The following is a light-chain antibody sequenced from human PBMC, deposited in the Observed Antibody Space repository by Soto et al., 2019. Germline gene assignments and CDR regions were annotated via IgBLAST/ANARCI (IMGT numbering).Light chain of an antibody. CDR2: DAS. Sequence: EIVLTQSPATLSLSPGERATLSCRASQSVSSYLAWYQQRPGQAPRLLIYDASNRATGNPARFSGSGSGTDFTLTISSLESEEFAVYYCQQRGSWPLTFGGGTKVEIK. V-gene: IGKV3-11*01. CDR3: QQRGSWPLT. J-gene: IGKJ4*01. CDR1: QSVSSY.